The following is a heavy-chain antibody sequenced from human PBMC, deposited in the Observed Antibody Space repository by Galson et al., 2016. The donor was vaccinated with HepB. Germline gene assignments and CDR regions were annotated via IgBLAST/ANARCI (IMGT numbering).Heavy chain of an antibody. V-gene: IGHV3-7*04. Sequence: SLRLSCAASRLTFSSFTMAWVRQAPGKGLEWVAYIKDDGSQKYYVDSVKGRFTISRDNAKNSLYLQMNTLRAEDTALYYCARDSGRREDVWGQGTTVTVSS. CDR1: RLTFSSFT. CDR3: ARDSGRREDV. CDR2: IKDDGSQK. J-gene: IGHJ6*02.